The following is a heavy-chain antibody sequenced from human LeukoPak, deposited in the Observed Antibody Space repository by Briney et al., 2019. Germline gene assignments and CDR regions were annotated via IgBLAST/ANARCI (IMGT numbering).Heavy chain of an antibody. Sequence: PSETLSLTCAVSGGSITSSNWWSWVRQPPGKGLEWIGEIYHSGSTNYNPSLESRVNISVDKSKNQFSLKLSSVTAADTAVYYCARQASSGYYYSYYYYYMDVWGKGTTVTISS. D-gene: IGHD3-22*01. J-gene: IGHJ6*03. V-gene: IGHV4-4*02. CDR1: GGSITSSNW. CDR2: IYHSGST. CDR3: ARQASSGYYYSYYYYYMDV.